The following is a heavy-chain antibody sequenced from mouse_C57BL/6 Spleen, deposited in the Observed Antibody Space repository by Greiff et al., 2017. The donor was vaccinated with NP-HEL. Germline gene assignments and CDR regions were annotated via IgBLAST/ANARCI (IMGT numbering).Heavy chain of an antibody. V-gene: IGHV2-2*01. CDR2: IWSGGST. Sequence: QVQLKESGPGLVQPSQSLSIPCTVSGFSLTSYGVHWVRQSPGKGLEWLGVIWSGGSTDYNAAFISRLSISKDNSKSQVFFKMNSLQADDTAIYYCARNYYGSSPYYFDYWGQGTTLTVSS. J-gene: IGHJ2*01. D-gene: IGHD1-1*01. CDR3: ARNYYGSSPYYFDY. CDR1: GFSLTSYG.